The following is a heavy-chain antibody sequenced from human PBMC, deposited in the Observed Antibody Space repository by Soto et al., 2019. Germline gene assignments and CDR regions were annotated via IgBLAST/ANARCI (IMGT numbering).Heavy chain of an antibody. CDR1: GFTFSSYA. J-gene: IGHJ4*02. V-gene: IGHV3-30-3*01. CDR3: ARDLNSYDILTGYYDY. D-gene: IGHD3-9*01. Sequence: QVQLVESGGGVVQPGRSLRLSCAASGFTFSSYAMHWVRQAPGKGLEWVAVISYDGSNKYYADSVKGRFTISRDNSKNTLYLQMNSLRAEDTAVYYCARDLNSYDILTGYYDYWGQGTLVTVSS. CDR2: ISYDGSNK.